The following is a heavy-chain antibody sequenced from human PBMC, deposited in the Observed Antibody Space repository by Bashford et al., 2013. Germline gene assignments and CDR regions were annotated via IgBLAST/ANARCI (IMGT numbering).Heavy chain of an antibody. CDR2: ISGSGGST. V-gene: IGHV3-23*01. Sequence: GSLRLSCAASGFTFSSYAMSWVRQAPGKGLEWVSAISGSGGSTYYADSVKGRFTISRDNAKNSLYLQMNSLRDEDTAVYFCASSXGWGMDVWGPRGPRSPSPQ. J-gene: IGHJ6*01. CDR3: ASSXGWGMDV. D-gene: IGHD2-15*01. CDR1: GFTFSSYA.